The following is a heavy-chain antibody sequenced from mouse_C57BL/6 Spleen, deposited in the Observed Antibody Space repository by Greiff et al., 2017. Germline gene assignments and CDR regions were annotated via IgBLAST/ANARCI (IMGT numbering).Heavy chain of an antibody. D-gene: IGHD4-1*01. J-gene: IGHJ4*01. CDR3: ARHAGNAMDY. CDR1: GFTFSSYT. CDR2: ISGGGGNT. V-gene: IGHV5-9*01. Sequence: EVKLMESGGGLVKPGGSLKLSCAASGFTFSSYTMSWVRQTPEKRLEWVATISGGGGNTYYPDSVKGRFTISRDNAKNTLYLQMSSLRSEDTALYYCARHAGNAMDYWGQGTSVTVFS.